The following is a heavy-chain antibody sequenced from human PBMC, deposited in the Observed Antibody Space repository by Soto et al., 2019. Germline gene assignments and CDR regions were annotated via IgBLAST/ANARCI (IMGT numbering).Heavy chain of an antibody. V-gene: IGHV3-23*01. D-gene: IGHD5-18*01. CDR2: ISGSGGST. CDR1: GFTFSNFA. Sequence: EVQLLESGGGLVQPGGSLRLSCAASGFTFSNFAMSWVRQAPGKGLEWVSSISGSGGSTFYADSVKGRFTISRDDSKNTLFLQMSSLRAEDTAVYYCAEDSRGGYSYGRFDYWGQGTLVTVSS. J-gene: IGHJ4*02. CDR3: AEDSRGGYSYGRFDY.